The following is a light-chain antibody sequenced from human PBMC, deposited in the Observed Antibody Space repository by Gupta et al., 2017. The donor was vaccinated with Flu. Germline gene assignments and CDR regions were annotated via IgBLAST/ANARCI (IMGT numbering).Light chain of an antibody. Sequence: DVAMTQYPLSLPVALGQPASISCRSSQSLVYSDGNTVLHWFQQRPGQSPRRLIYLDSHRDSGVPDSFSGSGSGTDFTLKISRGEAEDVGVYFCRQGEHCPWAFGQGTKVEIK. V-gene: IGKV2-30*01. CDR3: RQGEHCPWA. CDR2: LDS. CDR1: QSLVYSDGNTV. J-gene: IGKJ1*01.